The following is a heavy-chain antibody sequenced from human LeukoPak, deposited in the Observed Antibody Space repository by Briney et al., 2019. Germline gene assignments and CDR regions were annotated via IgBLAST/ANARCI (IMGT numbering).Heavy chain of an antibody. CDR1: GYKFTSHY. V-gene: IGHV1-46*01. CDR3: ARDRSGSSPFDY. J-gene: IGHJ4*02. D-gene: IGHD1-26*01. Sequence: ASVKVSCKASGYKFTSHYIHWVRQAPGQGLEWMGIINPNSGDTVFAQKLQGRVTMTRDTSTSTVYMELSSLRSDDTVIYYCARDRSGSSPFDYWGQGTLVTISS. CDR2: INPNSGDT.